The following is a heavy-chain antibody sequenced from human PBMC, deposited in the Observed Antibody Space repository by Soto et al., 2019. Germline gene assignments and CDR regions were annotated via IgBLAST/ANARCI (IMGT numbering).Heavy chain of an antibody. V-gene: IGHV3-9*01. D-gene: IGHD6-13*01. J-gene: IGHJ4*02. Sequence: EVQLVESGGGLVQPGRSLRLSCAASGFTFDDYAMHWIRQAPGKGLEWVSGISWNSGSIGYADSVKGRFTISRDNAKNSLYLQMNSLRAEDTALYYCAKDMAEGAAGTMDHNFDYWGQGTLVTVSS. CDR2: ISWNSGSI. CDR1: GFTFDDYA. CDR3: AKDMAEGAAGTMDHNFDY.